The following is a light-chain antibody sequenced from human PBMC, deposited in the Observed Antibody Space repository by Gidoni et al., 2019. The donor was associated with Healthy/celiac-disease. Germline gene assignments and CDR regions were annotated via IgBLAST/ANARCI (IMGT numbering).Light chain of an antibody. CDR1: SSNIGSNT. CDR3: AAWDDSLVV. V-gene: IGLV1-44*01. Sequence: QSVLPQPPSASGTPGQRVTISCSGSSSNIGSNTVHWYQQLPGTAPKLRIYSNNQRPSGVPDRFSGSKSGTSASLAISGLQSEDEADYYCAAWDDSLVVFGGGTKLTVL. J-gene: IGLJ2*01. CDR2: SNN.